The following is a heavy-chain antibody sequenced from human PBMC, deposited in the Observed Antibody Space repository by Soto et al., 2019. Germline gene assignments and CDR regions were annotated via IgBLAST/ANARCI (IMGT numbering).Heavy chain of an antibody. V-gene: IGHV3-15*01. CDR2: IKSKTDGGTT. D-gene: IGHD6-6*01. J-gene: IGHJ4*02. Sequence: EVQLVESGGGLVKPGGSLRLSWAASGFTFSNAWMSWVRQAPGKGLEWVGRIKSKTDGGTTDYAAPVKGRFTISRDDSKNTLYLQMNSLKTEDTAVYYCTTDPPHIAARPDSYWGQGTLVTVSS. CDR3: TTDPPHIAARPDSY. CDR1: GFTFSNAW.